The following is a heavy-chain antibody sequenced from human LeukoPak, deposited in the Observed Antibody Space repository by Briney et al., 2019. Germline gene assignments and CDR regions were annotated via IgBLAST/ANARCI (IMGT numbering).Heavy chain of an antibody. Sequence: PGGSLRPSCAASGFTFSSYTMSWVRQAPGKGLEWVSAISGSGGSTYYADSVKGRFTISRDNSKNTLYLQMNSLRAEDTAVYYCAKGLRFLEWLLYWFDPWGQGTLVTVSS. CDR3: AKGLRFLEWLLYWFDP. J-gene: IGHJ5*02. CDR2: ISGSGGST. D-gene: IGHD3-3*01. CDR1: GFTFSSYT. V-gene: IGHV3-23*01.